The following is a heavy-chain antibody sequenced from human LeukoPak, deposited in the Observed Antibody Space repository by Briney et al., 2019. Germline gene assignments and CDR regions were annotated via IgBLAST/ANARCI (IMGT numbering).Heavy chain of an antibody. Sequence: ASVKVSFKASVYTFTSYHLHWVRQAPGQGLEWVEIINHRGGSTSYAQKFQGRVTMTRDMSTSTVYMELSSLRSEDTAVYYCTLPGDIYCSGGSCYPFDYWGQGTLVTVSS. J-gene: IGHJ4*02. V-gene: IGHV1-46*01. CDR1: VYTFTSYH. CDR2: INHRGGST. CDR3: TLPGDIYCSGGSCYPFDY. D-gene: IGHD2-15*01.